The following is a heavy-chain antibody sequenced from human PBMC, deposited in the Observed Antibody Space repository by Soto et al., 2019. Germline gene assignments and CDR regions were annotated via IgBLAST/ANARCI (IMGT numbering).Heavy chain of an antibody. CDR1: GGTFSSYA. Sequence: SVKVSCKASGGTFSSYAISWVRQAPGQGLEWMGGIIPAFGTANYAQKFQGRVTITADKSTSTAYMELSSLRSEDTAVYYCARVLDPYYHDSSGYFYWGQGTLVTVSS. CDR3: ARVLDPYYHDSSGYFY. CDR2: IIPAFGTA. D-gene: IGHD3-22*01. V-gene: IGHV1-69*06. J-gene: IGHJ4*02.